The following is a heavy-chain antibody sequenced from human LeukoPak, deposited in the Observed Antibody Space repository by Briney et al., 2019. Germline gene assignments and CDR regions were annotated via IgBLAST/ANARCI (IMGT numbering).Heavy chain of an antibody. D-gene: IGHD2-2*01. CDR2: ISGSGGST. J-gene: IGHJ4*02. CDR3: AKAVVVVPAATPFDY. CDR1: GFTFSSYA. Sequence: GALRLSCAASGFTFSSYAMSWVRQAPGKGLEWVSAISGSGGSTYYADSVKGRFTISRDNSKTTLYLQMNGLRAEDTALFYCAKAVVVVPAATPFDYWGLGTLVTVSS. V-gene: IGHV3-23*01.